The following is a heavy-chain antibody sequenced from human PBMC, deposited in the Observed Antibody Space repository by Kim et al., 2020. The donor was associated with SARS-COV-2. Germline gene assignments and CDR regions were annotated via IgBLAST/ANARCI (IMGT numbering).Heavy chain of an antibody. CDR2: TYSGGST. CDR1: GFTVSSHY. V-gene: IGHV3-53*01. CDR3: ARARLLTYGLDV. D-gene: IGHD2-15*01. J-gene: IGHJ6*02. Sequence: GGSLRLSCAASGFTVSSHYMSWVRQAPGKGLEWVSVTYSGGSTYYADSVKGRFTISRDNSKNTLNLQMNSLSAEDTAVYYCARARLLTYGLDVWGQVTT.